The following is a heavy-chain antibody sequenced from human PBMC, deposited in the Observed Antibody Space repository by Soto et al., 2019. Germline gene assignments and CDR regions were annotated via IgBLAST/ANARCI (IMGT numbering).Heavy chain of an antibody. V-gene: IGHV3-23*01. D-gene: IGHD6-6*01. CDR3: AKCYGYSSSGYYYYMDV. CDR1: GFTFSSYA. CDR2: ISGSGGST. J-gene: IGHJ6*03. Sequence: PGGSLRLSCAASGFTFSSYAMSWVRQAPGKGLEWVSAISGSGGSTYYADSVKGRFTISRDNSKNTLYLQMNSLRAEDTAVYYCAKCYGYSSSGYYYYMDVWGKGTTVTVSS.